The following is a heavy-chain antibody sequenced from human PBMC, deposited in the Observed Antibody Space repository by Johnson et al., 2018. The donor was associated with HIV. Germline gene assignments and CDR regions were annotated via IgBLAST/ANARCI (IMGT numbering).Heavy chain of an antibody. D-gene: IGHD6-13*01. CDR1: GFTFNDYG. CDR3: AKGYSSSWYVAFDI. CDR2: INWNGGST. Sequence: VQLVESGGGVVRPGGSLRLSCAASGFTFNDYGMSWVRQVPGKGLEWVSGINWNGGSTTYAVSVKGRFTISRDNAKNSLYLQMNSLRAEDTAVYYCAKGYSSSWYVAFDIWGQGTMVTVSS. V-gene: IGHV3-20*04. J-gene: IGHJ3*02.